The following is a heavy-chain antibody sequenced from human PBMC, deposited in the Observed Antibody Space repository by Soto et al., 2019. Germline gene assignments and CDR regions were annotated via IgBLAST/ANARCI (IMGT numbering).Heavy chain of an antibody. V-gene: IGHV3-30*18. D-gene: IGHD4-17*01. Sequence: PGGSLRLSCAASGFTFSSYGMHWVRQAPGKGLEWVAVISYDGSNKYYADSVKGRFTISRDNSKNTPYLQMNSLRAEDTAVYYCAKGAKYGDYVDYWGQGTLVTVSS. CDR1: GFTFSSYG. CDR3: AKGAKYGDYVDY. CDR2: ISYDGSNK. J-gene: IGHJ4*02.